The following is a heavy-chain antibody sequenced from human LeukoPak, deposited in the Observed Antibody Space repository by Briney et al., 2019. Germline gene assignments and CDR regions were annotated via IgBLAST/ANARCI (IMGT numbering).Heavy chain of an antibody. CDR3: AREMGGNALDY. CDR2: ISYDGSNK. J-gene: IGHJ4*02. D-gene: IGHD4-23*01. V-gene: IGHV3-30*04. CDR1: GFTFSSYA. Sequence: GGSLRLSCAASGFTFSSYAMHWVRQAPGKGLEWVAVISYDGSNKYYADSVKGRFTIFRDNSKNTLYLQMNSLRAEDTAVYYCAREMGGNALDYWGQGTLVTVSS.